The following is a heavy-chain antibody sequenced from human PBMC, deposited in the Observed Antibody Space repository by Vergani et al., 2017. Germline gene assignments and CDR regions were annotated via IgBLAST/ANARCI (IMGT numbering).Heavy chain of an antibody. Sequence: QVQLVESGGGVVQPGRSLRLSCAASGFTFSSSGMHWVRQAPGKGLEWVSVISYDGSNTYYADSVKGRFTISRDNSKNTVYLQMNSLRGEDTAVYYCAKKSPDIWSGYYPIDYWGQGTLVTVSS. CDR3: AKKSPDIWSGYYPIDY. V-gene: IGHV3-30*18. CDR2: ISYDGSNT. D-gene: IGHD3-3*01. J-gene: IGHJ4*02. CDR1: GFTFSSSG.